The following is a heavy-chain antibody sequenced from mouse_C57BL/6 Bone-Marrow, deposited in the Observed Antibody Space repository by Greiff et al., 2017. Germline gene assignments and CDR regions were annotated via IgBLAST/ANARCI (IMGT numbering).Heavy chain of an antibody. D-gene: IGHD3-2*01. Sequence: QVQLKQPGAELVMPGASVKLSCKASGYTFPSYWMHWVKQRPGQGLEWIGEIDPSDSYNNYNQKFKGKSTLTVDKSSSTAYMQLSSLTSEDSAVYYCAVDRGYAMDYWGQGTSVTVSS. CDR1: GYTFPSYW. CDR2: IDPSDSYN. V-gene: IGHV1-69*01. CDR3: AVDRGYAMDY. J-gene: IGHJ4*01.